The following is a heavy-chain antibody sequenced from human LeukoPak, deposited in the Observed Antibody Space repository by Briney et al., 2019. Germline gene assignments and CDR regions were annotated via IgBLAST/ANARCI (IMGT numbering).Heavy chain of an antibody. CDR3: AKDLGGVTMLRGLIIGGLEY. Sequence: GRSLKLSCTASGFTFSSYGMYWVRQAPGKGLEWVAVISYDENNKYYADSVKGRFTISRDNSKNTLYLQMNSLRAEDTAVYYCAKDLGGVTMLRGLIIGGLEYWGQGTLVTVSS. V-gene: IGHV3-30*18. J-gene: IGHJ4*02. CDR1: GFTFSSYG. CDR2: ISYDENNK. D-gene: IGHD3-10*01.